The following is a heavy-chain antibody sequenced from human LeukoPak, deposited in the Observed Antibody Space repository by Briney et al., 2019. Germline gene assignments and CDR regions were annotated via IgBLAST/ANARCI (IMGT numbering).Heavy chain of an antibody. J-gene: IGHJ6*02. CDR2: ISSSSETI. V-gene: IGHV3-48*01. CDR3: ARVGYYDSSGSSTPGYYYGMDV. CDR1: RFTFSDYA. D-gene: IGHD3-22*01. Sequence: GGSLRLSCAASRFTFSDYAMNWVRQAPGKGLEWVSFISSSSETIYYADSVKGRFTISRDNAKNSLYLQMNSLRAEDTAVYYCARVGYYDSSGSSTPGYYYGMDVWGQGTTVTVSS.